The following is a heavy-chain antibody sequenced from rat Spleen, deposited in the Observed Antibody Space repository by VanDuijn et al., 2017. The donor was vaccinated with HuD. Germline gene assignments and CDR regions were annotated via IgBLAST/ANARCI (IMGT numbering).Heavy chain of an antibody. CDR1: GFTFSDYN. CDR2: ISTSGGST. Sequence: EVQLVESGGGLVQPGGSLKLSCAASGFTFSDYNMAWVRQAPTKGLEWVATISTSGGSTYYRDSVKGRFIISRDNAKSTLYLQMDSLQTEDTATYYCARDGGELGYWGQGVMVTVSS. D-gene: IGHD4-1*01. V-gene: IGHV5-25*01. CDR3: ARDGGELGY. J-gene: IGHJ2*01.